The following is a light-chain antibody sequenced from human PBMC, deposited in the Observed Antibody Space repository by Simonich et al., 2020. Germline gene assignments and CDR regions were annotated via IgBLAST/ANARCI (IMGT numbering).Light chain of an antibody. J-gene: IGLJ2*01. CDR3: QSADSSGTYVV. CDR2: KDS. Sequence: SYELTQPPSVSVSPGQTARITCSGDALTKQYAYWYQQKPGQAPVLVIYKDSERPSGFPERFSGSSSGTTVTLTISGVQAEDEADYYCQSADSSGTYVVFGGGTKLTVL. CDR1: ALTKQY. V-gene: IGLV3-25*03.